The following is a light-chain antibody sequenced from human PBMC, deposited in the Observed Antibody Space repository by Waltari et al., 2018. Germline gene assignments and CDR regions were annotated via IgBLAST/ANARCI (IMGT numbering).Light chain of an antibody. Sequence: QSVLTQPPSASRTPGQGFTSPCSGRRSNSDTNTVNCYQQLNGTAPKLLIHINNRRPSGVPDRFSVSKSGTSASLAISGLRSEDEADYYCAAWDDSLKGWVFGGGTKLTVL. CDR1: RSNSDTNT. CDR3: AAWDDSLKGWV. V-gene: IGLV1-44*01. J-gene: IGLJ3*02. CDR2: INN.